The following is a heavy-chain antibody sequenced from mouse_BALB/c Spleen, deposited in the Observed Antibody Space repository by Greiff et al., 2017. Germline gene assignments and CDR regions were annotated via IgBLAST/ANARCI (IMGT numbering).Heavy chain of an antibody. CDR1: GFTFSSYG. CDR2: ISSGGSYT. Sequence: EVKLVESGGDLVKPGGSLKLSCAASGFTFSSYGMSWVRQTPDKRLEWVATISSGGSYTYYPDSVKGRFTISRDNAKNTLYLQMSSLKSEDTAMYYCARREGMGYVDYWGQGTTLTVSS. CDR3: ARREGMGYVDY. V-gene: IGHV5-6*02. J-gene: IGHJ2*01. D-gene: IGHD2-10*02.